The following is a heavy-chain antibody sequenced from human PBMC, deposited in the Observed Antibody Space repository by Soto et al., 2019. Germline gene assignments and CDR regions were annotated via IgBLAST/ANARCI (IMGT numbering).Heavy chain of an antibody. Sequence: QVQLVQSGAEVRKPGSSVKVSCKASGGTFSSYVISWVRQAPGQGLEWMGRSIPILNIANYAQKFQGRVTIMADKSTRTAYMELSSLRSEDTAVYFCARDPTEDLPGFWGQGTLVTVSS. CDR2: SIPILNIA. CDR1: GGTFSSYV. CDR3: ARDPTEDLPGF. J-gene: IGHJ4*02. D-gene: IGHD7-27*01. V-gene: IGHV1-69*04.